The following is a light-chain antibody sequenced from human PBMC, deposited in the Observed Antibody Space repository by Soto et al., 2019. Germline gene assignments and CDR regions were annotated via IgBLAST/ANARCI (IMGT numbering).Light chain of an antibody. CDR2: NAL. J-gene: IGKJ1*01. V-gene: IGKV3-15*01. Sequence: EIVMTQSPATLSVSPGERATLSCRASQSVSTNLAWYQQKPGQAPRLLIYNALTRATGIPARFSGSGSGTEFTLTISSLQSEDFAFYYCQQYNNWPVTFGQGTKVDIK. CDR3: QQYNNWPVT. CDR1: QSVSTN.